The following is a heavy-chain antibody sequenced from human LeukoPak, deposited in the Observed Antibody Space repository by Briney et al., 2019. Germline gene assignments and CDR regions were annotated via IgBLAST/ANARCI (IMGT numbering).Heavy chain of an antibody. CDR1: GFTFSTYW. CDR2: IKQDGSEK. CDR3: ASGYSYGYGLPLDY. V-gene: IGHV3-7*01. Sequence: GGSLRLSCAASGFTFSTYWMHWVRQAPGKGLEWVANIKQDGSEKYYVDSVKGRFTISRDNAKNSLYLQMNSLRAEDTAVYYCASGYSYGYGLPLDYWGQGTLVTVS. D-gene: IGHD5-18*01. J-gene: IGHJ4*02.